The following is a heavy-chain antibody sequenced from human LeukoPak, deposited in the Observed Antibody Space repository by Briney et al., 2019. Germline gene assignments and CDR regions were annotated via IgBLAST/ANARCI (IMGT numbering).Heavy chain of an antibody. CDR2: IIASGDSA. Sequence: GGSLRLSCEASGFSFSTVPMSWVRQVPGKGLECVSYIIASGDSAYYADSVRGRFTISRDNAKNTLYLQMNSLRAEDTAVYYCARGGEVVPGGGFDPWGQGTLVTVSS. D-gene: IGHD2-2*01. CDR3: ARGGEVVPGGGFDP. V-gene: IGHV3-23*01. J-gene: IGHJ5*02. CDR1: GFSFSTVP.